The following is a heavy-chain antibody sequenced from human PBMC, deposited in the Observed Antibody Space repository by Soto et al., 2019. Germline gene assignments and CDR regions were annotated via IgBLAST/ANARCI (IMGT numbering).Heavy chain of an antibody. CDR3: AKDLRSTVTPYYYYYMDV. Sequence: LSLTCAASGFTFSSYAMSWVRQAPGKGLEWVSAISGSGGSTYYADSVKGRFTISRDNSKNTLYLQMNSLRAEDTAVYYCAKDLRSTVTPYYYYYMDVWGKGTTVTVSS. CDR1: GFTFSSYA. J-gene: IGHJ6*03. D-gene: IGHD4-4*01. CDR2: ISGSGGST. V-gene: IGHV3-23*01.